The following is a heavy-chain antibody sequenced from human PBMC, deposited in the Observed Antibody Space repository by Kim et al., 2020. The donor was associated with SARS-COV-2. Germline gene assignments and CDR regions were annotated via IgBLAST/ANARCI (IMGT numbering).Heavy chain of an antibody. V-gene: IGHV3-23*01. Sequence: GGSLRLSCVTSGFTFSNYALSWVRQAPGKGLEWVSAISGSGRTTYSADSVRGRFTISRDSSKNTVYLQMNSLRAEDTAMYYCARFDDSNGYYQYYFDSWGQGTSVTV. CDR2: ISGSGRTT. D-gene: IGHD3-22*01. CDR1: GFTFSNYA. CDR3: ARFDDSNGYYQYYFDS. J-gene: IGHJ4*02.